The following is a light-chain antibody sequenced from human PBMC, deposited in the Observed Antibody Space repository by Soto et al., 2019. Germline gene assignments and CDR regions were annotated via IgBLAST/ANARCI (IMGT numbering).Light chain of an antibody. CDR1: QSVSSY. J-gene: IGKJ4*01. CDR2: DAS. CDR3: QQRSNWPLLT. V-gene: IGKV3-11*01. Sequence: EIVLTQSPVTLSLSPGERATLSCRASQSVSSYLAWYQQKPGQAPRLLIYDASNRATGIPARFSGSGSGTDFTLTISSLEAEDFAVYYCQQRSNWPLLTFGGGTKVDIK.